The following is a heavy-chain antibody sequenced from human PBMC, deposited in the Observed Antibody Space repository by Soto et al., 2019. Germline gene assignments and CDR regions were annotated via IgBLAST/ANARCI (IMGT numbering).Heavy chain of an antibody. V-gene: IGHV3-23*01. D-gene: IGHD6-19*01. CDR2: ISSGGTTT. CDR1: GFTFSTHA. Sequence: LRLSCAASGFTFSTHAMSWVRQAPGKGLEWVSSISSGGTTTFYAASVEGRFTISRDKSKNTLYLQMNSLRADDTAVYYCAREGGSIGGWFGRKFDSWGQGTQVTVSS. CDR3: AREGGSIGGWFGRKFDS. J-gene: IGHJ4*02.